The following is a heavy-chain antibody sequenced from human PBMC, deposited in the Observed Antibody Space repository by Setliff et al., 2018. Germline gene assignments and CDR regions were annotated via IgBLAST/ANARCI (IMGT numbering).Heavy chain of an antibody. CDR1: GYSFISYD. D-gene: IGHD2-15*01. CDR2: MNPERDNT. CDR3: VRNPLGPEASTPEGY. J-gene: IGHJ4*02. Sequence: GASVKVSCKASGYSFISYDINWVRQAPGQGLEWMGWMNPERDNTGYAQKFQGRVTMTGHASINTAYMELTSLTSEDTAVYYCVRNPLGPEASTPEGYWGQGTLVTVSS. V-gene: IGHV1-8*01.